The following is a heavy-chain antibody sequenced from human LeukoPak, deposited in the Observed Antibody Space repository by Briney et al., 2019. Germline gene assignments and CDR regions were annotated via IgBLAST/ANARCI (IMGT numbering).Heavy chain of an antibody. CDR1: GFTVSSNY. Sequence: GGSLRLSCAASGFTVSSNYMSWVRQAPGKGLEWVSVIYSGGSTYYADSVKGRFTISRDNAKNSLYLQMNSLRAEDTALYYCARAGRYSYDSTGYYYDAFDIWGQGTMVTVSS. CDR3: ARAGRYSYDSTGYYYDAFDI. D-gene: IGHD3-22*01. CDR2: IYSGGST. J-gene: IGHJ3*02. V-gene: IGHV3-66*01.